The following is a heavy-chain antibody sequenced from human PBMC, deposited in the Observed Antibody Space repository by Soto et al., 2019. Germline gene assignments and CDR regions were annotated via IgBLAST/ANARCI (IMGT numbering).Heavy chain of an antibody. J-gene: IGHJ4*02. CDR3: ARGTAMVTGKFDY. V-gene: IGHV4-59*01. D-gene: IGHD5-18*01. CDR1: GGSISSYY. Sequence: SLTCTVSGGSISSYYWSWIRQPPGKGLEWIGYIYYSGSTNYNPSLKSRVTISVDTSKNQFSLKLSSVTAADTAVYYCARGTAMVTGKFDYWGQGTLVTVSS. CDR2: IYYSGST.